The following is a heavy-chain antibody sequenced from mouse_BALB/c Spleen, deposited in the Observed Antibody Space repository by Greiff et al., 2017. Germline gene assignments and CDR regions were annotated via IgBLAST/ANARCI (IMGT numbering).Heavy chain of an antibody. CDR3: ARNYGNYVPRFAY. CDR1: GFSLTSYG. J-gene: IGHJ3*01. CDR2: IWSGGST. Sequence: QVQLQQSGPGLVQPSQSLSITCTVSGFSLTSYGVHWVRQSPGKGLEWLGVIWSGGSTDYNAAFISRLSISKDNSKSQVFFKMNSLQANDTAIYYCARNYGNYVPRFAYWGQGTLVTVSA. D-gene: IGHD2-1*01. V-gene: IGHV2-2*02.